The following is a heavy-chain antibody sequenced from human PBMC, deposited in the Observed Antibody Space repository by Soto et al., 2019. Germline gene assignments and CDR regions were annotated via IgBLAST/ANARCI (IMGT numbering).Heavy chain of an antibody. CDR1: GGSIGGYY. J-gene: IGHJ4*02. V-gene: IGHV4-59*08. D-gene: IGHD3-22*01. Sequence: SETLSLTCSVAGGSIGGYYWSWIRQPPGKGLEWIGYIYYSGSTNYNPSLKSRVTISVDTSKNQFSLKLSSVTAADTAVYYCARHYYDSSGTLRYYFDYWGQGTLVTVSS. CDR3: ARHYYDSSGTLRYYFDY. CDR2: IYYSGST.